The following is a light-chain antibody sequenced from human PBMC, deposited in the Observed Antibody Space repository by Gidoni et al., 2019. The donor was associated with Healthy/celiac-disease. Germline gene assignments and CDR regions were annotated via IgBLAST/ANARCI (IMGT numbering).Light chain of an antibody. Sequence: AIQLTQSPSSPSASGGDRVTITCRASQGISSALAWYQQKPGKAPKLLIYDASSLESGVPSRFSGSGSATDFTLTISSLQPEDFATYYCQQFNSYPRFGQGTRLEIK. V-gene: IGKV1-13*02. CDR1: QGISSA. J-gene: IGKJ5*01. CDR2: DAS. CDR3: QQFNSYPR.